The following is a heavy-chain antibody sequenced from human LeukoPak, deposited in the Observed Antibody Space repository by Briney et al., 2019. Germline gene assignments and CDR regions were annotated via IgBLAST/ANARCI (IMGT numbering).Heavy chain of an antibody. CDR3: VRGSQPNQNNWFDP. CDR1: GFTFSSYE. Sequence: GGSLRLSCAASGFTFSSYEMNWVRQAPGKGLEWVSYISSSGTMYYADSVKGRFTISRDNAKNSLYLQMNSLRAEDTAVYYWVRGSQPNQNNWFDPWGQGTLVTVSS. D-gene: IGHD1-14*01. CDR2: ISSSGTM. J-gene: IGHJ5*02. V-gene: IGHV3-48*03.